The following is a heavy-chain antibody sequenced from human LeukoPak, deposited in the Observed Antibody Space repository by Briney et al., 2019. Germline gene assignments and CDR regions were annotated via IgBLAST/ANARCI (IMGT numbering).Heavy chain of an antibody. CDR2: ISSSGSTT. CDR1: GFTFSGYE. CDR3: ARDYGDYLFIFDY. V-gene: IGHV3-48*03. Sequence: PGGSLRLSCAASGFTFSGYEMNWVRQAPGKGLEWVAYISSSGSTTDYADSVKGRFTIYRDNAKRSLFLQMNSLRAEDTAVYYCARDYGDYLFIFDYWGQGTLVTVSS. D-gene: IGHD4-17*01. J-gene: IGHJ4*02.